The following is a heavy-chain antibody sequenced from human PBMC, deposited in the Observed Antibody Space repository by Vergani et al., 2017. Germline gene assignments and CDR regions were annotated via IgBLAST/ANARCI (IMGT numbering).Heavy chain of an antibody. CDR3: ARDMFNSGRFDY. V-gene: IGHV4-30-4*08. CDR2: IHYSGRT. Sequence: QVQLQESGPGLVKPSETLSLTCTVSGDSMNNADHFWSWIRQPPGKGLEWIGYIHYSGRTSYSPSLKSRVTILLDPSKNQFSLRLTSVTATDTAVYFCARDMFNSGRFDYWGRGSLVTVSS. J-gene: IGHJ4*02. D-gene: IGHD6-19*01. CDR1: GDSMNNADHF.